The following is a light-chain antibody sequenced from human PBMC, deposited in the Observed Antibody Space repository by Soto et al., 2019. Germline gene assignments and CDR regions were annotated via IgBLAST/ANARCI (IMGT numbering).Light chain of an antibody. CDR1: QSLSSSY. Sequence: EIVLTQSPGTLSLSPGGRATLSCRASQSLSSSYLAWYQQKPGQAPRLLIYGASSRATGIPDRFSGSGSGTHFTLTISRLEPEDFAVYYCQQYGSSLYTFGQGTKLEIK. J-gene: IGKJ2*01. V-gene: IGKV3-20*01. CDR2: GAS. CDR3: QQYGSSLYT.